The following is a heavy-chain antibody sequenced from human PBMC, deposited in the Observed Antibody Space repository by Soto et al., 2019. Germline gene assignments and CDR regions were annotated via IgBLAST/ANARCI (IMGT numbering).Heavy chain of an antibody. D-gene: IGHD3-22*01. CDR3: ARIYWLRDSSGYHHPFDY. CDR2: FYHSGST. CDR1: NGSMYSRAHY. Sequence: QVQLLESGPGLVKPSQTLSLTCTVSNGSMYSRAHYWSWIRQSPGRGLEWIGHFYHSGSTYYNPSLRSRASISNDLSKNQFFLELSSVTGADTAVYFCARIYWLRDSSGYHHPFDYWGQGTLVTVSS. J-gene: IGHJ4*02. V-gene: IGHV4-30-4*01.